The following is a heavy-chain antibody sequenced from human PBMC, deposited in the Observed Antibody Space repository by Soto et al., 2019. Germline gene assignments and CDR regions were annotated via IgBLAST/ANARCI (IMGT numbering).Heavy chain of an antibody. CDR1: GFTLSSHA. J-gene: IGHJ4*02. CDR3: ARSSDYNYYFDY. D-gene: IGHD3-22*01. V-gene: IGHV3-21*01. Sequence: EVQLVESGGGLVKPGGSLRLSCAASGFTLSSHAINWVRQAPGKGLEWVSFLSSSSSYIYYADSVKGRFIISRDNAKNSLYLLMNSLRAEDTAVYYCARSSDYNYYFDYWGQGALVTVSS. CDR2: LSSSSSYI.